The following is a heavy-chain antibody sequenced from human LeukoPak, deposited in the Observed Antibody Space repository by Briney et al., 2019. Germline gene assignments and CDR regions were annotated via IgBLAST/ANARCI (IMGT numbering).Heavy chain of an antibody. V-gene: IGHV3-30-3*01. CDR1: GFTFNSYA. CDR3: ARDRYGSGSYDHFDY. D-gene: IGHD3-10*01. CDR2: ISYDGSNK. Sequence: PGGSLRLSCAASGFTFNSYAMSWVRQAPGKGLEWVAVISYDGSNKYYADSVKGRFTISRDNSKNTLYLQMNSLRAEDTAVYYCARDRYGSGSYDHFDYWGQGTLVTVSS. J-gene: IGHJ4*02.